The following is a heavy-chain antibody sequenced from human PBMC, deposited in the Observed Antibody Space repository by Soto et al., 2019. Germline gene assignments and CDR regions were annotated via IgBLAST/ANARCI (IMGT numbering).Heavy chain of an antibody. Sequence: GGSLRLSCAASGFNFSSYWRSWVRQAPGKGLEWVANIKQDGSEKYYVDSVKGRFTISRDNAKNSLYLQMNSLRAEDTAVYYCAREVGRSGWFDPWGQGTLVTVSS. CDR3: AREVGRSGWFDP. CDR1: GFNFSSYW. V-gene: IGHV3-7*01. CDR2: IKQDGSEK. J-gene: IGHJ5*02. D-gene: IGHD1-1*01.